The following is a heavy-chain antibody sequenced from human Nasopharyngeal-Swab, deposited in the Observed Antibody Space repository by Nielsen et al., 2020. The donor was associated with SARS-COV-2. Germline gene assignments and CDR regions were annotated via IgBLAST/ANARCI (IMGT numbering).Heavy chain of an antibody. D-gene: IGHD2-15*01. CDR1: GYSFTKYW. V-gene: IGHV5-51*01. J-gene: IGHJ3*02. Sequence: GESLKISCKASGYSFTKYWIGWVRQMPGKGLEWMGIIYPDDSDTKYSPSFPGQVTISADKSISTAYLHWSSLKASDTAIYYCARVVGYCSGGSCGDDAFHIWGQGTMVIVSS. CDR3: ARVVGYCSGGSCGDDAFHI. CDR2: IYPDDSDT.